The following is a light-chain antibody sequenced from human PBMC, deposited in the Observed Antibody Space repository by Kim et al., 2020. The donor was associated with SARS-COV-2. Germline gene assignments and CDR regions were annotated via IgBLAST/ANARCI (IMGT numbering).Light chain of an antibody. V-gene: IGLV1-47*01. CDR2: GNN. J-gene: IGLJ3*02. CDR1: SSNIEKNY. Sequence: GQRVTISCSGSSSNIEKNYVYWYQQVPGTAPKVLIHGNNLRPSGVPDRFSGSKSGTSASLAISGLRSEDEADYYCAAWADRLSGRVFGGGTKLTVL. CDR3: AAWADRLSGRV.